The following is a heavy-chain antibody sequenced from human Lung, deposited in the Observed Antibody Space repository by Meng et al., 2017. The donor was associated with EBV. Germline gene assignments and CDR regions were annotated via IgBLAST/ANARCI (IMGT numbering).Heavy chain of an antibody. CDR3: ARDSNQLRGFDY. D-gene: IGHD2-2*01. J-gene: IGHJ4*02. Sequence: EVQLVESGGXLVKPGGFLGLSCAASGFTFTSYSMNWLRQAPGKGLEWVSTIESSETYYTDSVKGRFTISRDNAKNSLYLQMNSLRGEDTAVYYCARDSNQLRGFDYWGQGTLVTVSS. V-gene: IGHV3-21*01. CDR1: GFTFTSYS. CDR2: IESSET.